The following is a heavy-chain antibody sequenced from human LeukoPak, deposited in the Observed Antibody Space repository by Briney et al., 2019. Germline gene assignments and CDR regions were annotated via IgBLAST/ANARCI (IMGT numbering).Heavy chain of an antibody. J-gene: IGHJ6*03. CDR2: ISAYNGNT. V-gene: IGHV1-18*01. D-gene: IGHD3-10*01. CDR3: ARDAVVNTYYYGSGSPLYYYMDV. CDR1: GYTFTSYG. Sequence: ASVKVSCKASGYTFTSYGISWVRQAPGQGLEWMVWISAYNGNTNYAQKLQGRVTMTTDTSTSTAYTELRSLRSDDTAVYYCARDAVVNTYYYGSGSPLYYYMDVWGKGTTVTISS.